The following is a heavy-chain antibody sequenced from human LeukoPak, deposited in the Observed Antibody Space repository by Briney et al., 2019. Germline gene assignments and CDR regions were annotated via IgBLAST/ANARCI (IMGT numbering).Heavy chain of an antibody. J-gene: IGHJ4*02. CDR2: INPNSGGT. Sequence: ASVKVSCKASGYTFTSYYMHWVRQAPGQGLEWMGWINPNSGGTNYAQKFQGRVTMTRDTSISTAYMELSRLRSDDTAVYYCARVQQLAWTVWYFDYWGQGTLVTVSS. CDR1: GYTFTSYY. D-gene: IGHD6-6*01. V-gene: IGHV1-2*02. CDR3: ARVQQLAWTVWYFDY.